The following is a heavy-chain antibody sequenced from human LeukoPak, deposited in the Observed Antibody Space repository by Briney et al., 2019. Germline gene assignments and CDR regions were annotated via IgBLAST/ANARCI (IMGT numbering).Heavy chain of an antibody. CDR3: ATAKGPGLRGGAGAFDM. J-gene: IGHJ3*02. V-gene: IGHV4-4*07. CDR2: IYTSGDI. Sequence: SETPSLTCSVSGGPVRSYYWTWIRQSAGKGLEFIGRIYTSGDIDYNPSLESRVTMSVDTSKNQFSLKLSSATAADTALYYCATAKGPGLRGGAGAFDMWGQGTMVTVSS. CDR1: GGPVRSYY. D-gene: IGHD4-17*01.